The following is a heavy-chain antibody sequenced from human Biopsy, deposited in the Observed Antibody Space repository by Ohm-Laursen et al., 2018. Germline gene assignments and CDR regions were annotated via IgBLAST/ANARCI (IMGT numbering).Heavy chain of an antibody. Sequence: SQTLPLTCTVSGASIGSNDYYWTWIRQRPGKGLEWAGHISYSGSTYYNPSLKSRVTMSVDTSQNQFSLNLNSVTAADTAVYYCARDFRAGSGFLRSNNHYCGMDVWGPGTRVTVSS. D-gene: IGHD5-24*01. V-gene: IGHV4-31*03. CDR1: GASIGSNDYY. J-gene: IGHJ6*02. CDR3: ARDFRAGSGFLRSNNHYCGMDV. CDR2: ISYSGST.